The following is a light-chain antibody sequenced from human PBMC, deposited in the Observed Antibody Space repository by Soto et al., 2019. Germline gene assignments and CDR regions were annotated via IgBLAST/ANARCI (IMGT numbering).Light chain of an antibody. V-gene: IGKV3-15*01. CDR1: QSVGSN. CDR3: QQYNQWPIT. Sequence: ERVMTQSPDTLSVSPGARATLSCRASQSVGSNLAWYRKKTGQAPGLLIYAISVRATGVPARFTGSGSETEFTLTISSLQSEDFATYYCQQYNQWPITFGQGTRLEMK. CDR2: AIS. J-gene: IGKJ5*01.